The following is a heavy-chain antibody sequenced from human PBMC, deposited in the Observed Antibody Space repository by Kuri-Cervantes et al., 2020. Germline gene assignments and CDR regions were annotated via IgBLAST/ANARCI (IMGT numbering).Heavy chain of an antibody. D-gene: IGHD3-16*02. CDR1: GYSISSGYY. CDR2: INHSGST. J-gene: IGHJ4*02. Sequence: SETLSLTCAVSGYSISSGYYWGWTRQPPGKGLEWIGEINHSGSTNYNPSLKSRVTISVDTSKNQFSLKLSSVTAADTAVYYCARGHYVWGSYLWGQGTLVTVSS. V-gene: IGHV4-38-2*01. CDR3: ARGHYVWGSYL.